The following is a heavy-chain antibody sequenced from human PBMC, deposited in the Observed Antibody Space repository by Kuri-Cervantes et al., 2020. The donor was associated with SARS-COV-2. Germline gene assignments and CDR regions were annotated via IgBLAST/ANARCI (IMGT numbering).Heavy chain of an antibody. V-gene: IGHV3-30-3*01. CDR1: GFLFSTYA. CDR3: AREGITAAGRDFDY. CDR2: ISYDGNIR. J-gene: IGHJ4*02. D-gene: IGHD6-25*01. Sequence: GESLKISCEVSGFLFSTYALHWVRQAPGKGLEWVSIISYDGNIRYYADSVKGRFTISRDNSKSTLYLQMNSLRAEDTALYFCAREGITAAGRDFDYWGQGTLVTVSS.